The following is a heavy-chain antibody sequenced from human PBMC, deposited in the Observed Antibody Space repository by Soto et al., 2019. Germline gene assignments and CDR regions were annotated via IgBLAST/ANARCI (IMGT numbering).Heavy chain of an antibody. J-gene: IGHJ5*02. V-gene: IGHV1-18*01. D-gene: IGHD2-2*01. Sequence: ASVKVSCNTSGYTFSNYGITWVRQAPGQPLEWLGWISLYSDGTNYAQKFQGRVSMTTDTSTTTAYMELRSLRSDDTAVYYCARVVPGAEAWFGPWGQGTLVTVSS. CDR3: ARVVPGAEAWFGP. CDR2: ISLYSDGT. CDR1: GYTFSNYG.